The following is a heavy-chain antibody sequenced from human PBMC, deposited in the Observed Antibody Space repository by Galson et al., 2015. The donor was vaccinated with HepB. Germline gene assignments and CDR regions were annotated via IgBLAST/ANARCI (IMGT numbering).Heavy chain of an antibody. D-gene: IGHD3-22*01. V-gene: IGHV3-66*02. Sequence: IYGGGSTYYADSVKGRFSISRDNSKNTLSLQMSSLRAEDTAVYYCARGTPYNFDTSGYFPLYYLDYRGQGTLVTVSS. J-gene: IGHJ4*02. CDR2: IYGGGST. CDR3: ARGTPYNFDTSGYFPLYYLDY.